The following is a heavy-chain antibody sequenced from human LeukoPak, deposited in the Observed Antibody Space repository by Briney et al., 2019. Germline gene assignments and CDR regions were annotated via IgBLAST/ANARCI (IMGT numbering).Heavy chain of an antibody. V-gene: IGHV1-2*02. D-gene: IGHD2-15*01. Sequence: ASVKVSCKASGYTFTVYYMHWVRQAPGQGLEWMGWINPNSGGTNYAQKFQGRVTMTRDTSISTAYMELSRLRSDDTAVYYCARDCGGSCYRAFDYWGQGTLVTVSS. J-gene: IGHJ4*02. CDR1: GYTFTVYY. CDR2: INPNSGGT. CDR3: ARDCGGSCYRAFDY.